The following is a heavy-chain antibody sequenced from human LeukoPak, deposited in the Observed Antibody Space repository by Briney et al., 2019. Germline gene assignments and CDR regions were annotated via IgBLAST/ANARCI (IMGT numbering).Heavy chain of an antibody. Sequence: PGGSLRLSCAASGFTFSSYSMDWVRQAPGKGLEWVARIKSKTHGETTDYAAPVKGRFAISRDDSKTTLFLQMDSLKTEDTAVYYCAIDDYFDTSGPSGADYFDYWGQGALVTVSS. V-gene: IGHV3-15*01. J-gene: IGHJ4*02. CDR2: IKSKTHGETT. CDR1: GFTFSSYS. CDR3: AIDDYFDTSGPSGADYFDY. D-gene: IGHD3-22*01.